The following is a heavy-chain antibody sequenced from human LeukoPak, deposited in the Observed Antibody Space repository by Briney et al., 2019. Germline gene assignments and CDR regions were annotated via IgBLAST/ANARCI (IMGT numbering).Heavy chain of an antibody. Sequence: SETLSLTCTVPGGSISSGGYYWSWIRQHPGKGLECIASIYYSGNTYYSPSLKSRVSISVDTSNNHFSLKLSSVTAADTAVYYCARHVKSIVATQFDFWGQGTLVSVSS. J-gene: IGHJ4*02. V-gene: IGHV4-39*01. D-gene: IGHD1-26*01. CDR3: ARHVKSIVATQFDF. CDR1: GGSISSGGYY. CDR2: IYYSGNT.